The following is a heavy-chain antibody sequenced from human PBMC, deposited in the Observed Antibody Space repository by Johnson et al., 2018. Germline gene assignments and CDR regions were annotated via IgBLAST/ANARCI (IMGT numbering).Heavy chain of an antibody. J-gene: IGHJ6*03. CDR1: GFTFSSYA. CDR3: AKMGGDYVSYYYYYMDV. V-gene: IGHV3-23*01. Sequence: EVQLLESGGGLVQPGGSLRLSCAASGFTFSSYAMAWVRQAPGKGLEWVSVSSGSGGSTYYADSVKGRFTRTRDNSQNTLYVQMNSPRADDTAVYYCAKMGGDYVSYYYYYMDVWGRGTTVTVSS. CDR2: SSGSGGST. D-gene: IGHD3-10*02.